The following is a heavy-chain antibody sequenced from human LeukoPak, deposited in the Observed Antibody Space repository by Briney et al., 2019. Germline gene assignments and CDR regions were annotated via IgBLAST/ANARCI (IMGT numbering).Heavy chain of an antibody. D-gene: IGHD2-15*01. V-gene: IGHV7-4-1*01. J-gene: IGHJ4*02. Sequence: GASVKVSCKASGYTFSSYAMNWVRQAPGQGLEWMGWINTNTGNPTYAQGFTGRFVFSFDTSVNTAYLQIGRLKAEDTAVYYCAKDRGQDCSGGSCYSSLPYWGQGTLVTVSS. CDR3: AKDRGQDCSGGSCYSSLPY. CDR1: GYTFSSYA. CDR2: INTNTGNP.